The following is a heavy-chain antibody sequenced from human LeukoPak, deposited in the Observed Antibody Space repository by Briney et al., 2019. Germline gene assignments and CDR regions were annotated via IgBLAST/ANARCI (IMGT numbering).Heavy chain of an antibody. D-gene: IGHD2-2*01. J-gene: IGHJ5*02. CDR2: IYHSGST. Sequence: SETLSLTCTVSGGSISSGGYYWSWLRQPPGKGLEWIGYIYHSGSTYYNPSLKSRVTISVDRSKNQFSLKLSSVTAADTAVYYCARDWFYGQAVVVSPWGQGTLVTVSS. V-gene: IGHV4-30-2*01. CDR3: ARDWFYGQAVVVSP. CDR1: GGSISSGGYY.